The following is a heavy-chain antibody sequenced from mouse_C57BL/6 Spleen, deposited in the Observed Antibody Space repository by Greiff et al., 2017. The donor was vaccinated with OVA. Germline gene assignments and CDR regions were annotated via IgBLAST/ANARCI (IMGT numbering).Heavy chain of an antibody. V-gene: IGHV2-6-1*01. D-gene: IGHD2-5*01. CDR1: GFSLTSYG. J-gene: IGHJ4*01. Sequence: VHLVESGPGLVAPSQSLSITCTVSGFSLTSYGVHWVRQPPGKGLEWLVVIWSDGSTTYNSALKSRLSISKDNSKSQVFLKMNSLQTDDTAMYYCARQSYYSNYDAMDYWGQGTSVTVSS. CDR2: IWSDGST. CDR3: ARQSYYSNYDAMDY.